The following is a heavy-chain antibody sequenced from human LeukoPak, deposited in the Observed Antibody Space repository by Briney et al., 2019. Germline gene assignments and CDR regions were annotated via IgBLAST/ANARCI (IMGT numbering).Heavy chain of an antibody. CDR2: IYYSGST. Sequence: SETLSLTCTVSGGSISSGDYYWNWIRQPPGKGLEWIAYIYYSGSTYYNPSLKGRVTISVDTSKNQFSLKLSSVTAADTAVYYCARQYFGYDTSGPYAHFDYWGQGTLVTVSS. J-gene: IGHJ4*02. V-gene: IGHV4-30-4*01. CDR1: GGSISSGDYY. D-gene: IGHD3-22*01. CDR3: ARQYFGYDTSGPYAHFDY.